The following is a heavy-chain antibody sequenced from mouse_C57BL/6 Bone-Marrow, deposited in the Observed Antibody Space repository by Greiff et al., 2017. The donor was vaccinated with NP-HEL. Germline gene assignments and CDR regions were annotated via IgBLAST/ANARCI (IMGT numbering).Heavy chain of an antibody. V-gene: IGHV1-76*01. CDR1: GYTFTDYY. Sequence: QLVESGAELVRPGASVKLSCKASGYTFTDYYINWVKQRPGQGLEWIARIYPGSGNTYYNEKFKGKATLTAEKSSSTAYMQLSSLTSEDSAVYFCARSNWDVWYFDVWGTGTTVTVSS. CDR2: IYPGSGNT. D-gene: IGHD4-1*01. J-gene: IGHJ1*03. CDR3: ARSNWDVWYFDV.